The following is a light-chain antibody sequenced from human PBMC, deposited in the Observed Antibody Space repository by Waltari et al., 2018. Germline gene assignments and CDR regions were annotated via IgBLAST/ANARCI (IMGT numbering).Light chain of an antibody. V-gene: IGLV1-40*01. CDR3: QSYDSSLSGSRV. Sequence: QSVLTQPPSVSGAPGQRVTISCTGSSSNIGAGYDVHWYQQLPGTAPKLLIYGNSHRPSGVPDRFSGSKSGTSASLAITGLQAEDEAEYYCQSYDSSLSGSRVFGGGTKLTVL. J-gene: IGLJ2*01. CDR2: GNS. CDR1: SSNIGAGYD.